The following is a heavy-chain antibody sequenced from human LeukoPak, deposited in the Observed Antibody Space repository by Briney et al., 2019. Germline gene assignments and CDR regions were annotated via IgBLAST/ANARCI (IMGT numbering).Heavy chain of an antibody. Sequence: SETLSLTCTVSGGSISSYYWSWIRQPPGKGLEWIGYIYYSGSTNNNPSLKSRLTISVDTSENHFTLKLSSVTAADTAVYYCARVRVGFGVVTTFYFDYWGQGTLVTVSS. CDR2: IYYSGST. CDR1: GGSISSYY. CDR3: ARVRVGFGVVTTFYFDY. V-gene: IGHV4-59*01. J-gene: IGHJ4*02. D-gene: IGHD3-3*01.